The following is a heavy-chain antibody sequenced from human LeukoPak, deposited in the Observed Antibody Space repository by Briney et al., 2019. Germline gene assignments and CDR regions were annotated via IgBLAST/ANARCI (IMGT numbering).Heavy chain of an antibody. D-gene: IGHD2-15*01. V-gene: IGHV3-23*01. CDR1: GFTLNRYA. J-gene: IGHJ3*02. CDR3: AARLYGIGRCRRGSCPSDAFYI. CDR2: ISGSGGST. Sequence: GGSLRLFCAASGFTLNRYAVSWLRQAPGKGLEWVSAISGSGGSTYYADYVKGRFTISRDNSKNTLYLKMNSLRAEDTAVYYSAARLYGIGRCRRGSCPSDAFYITGQRTMVTVSS.